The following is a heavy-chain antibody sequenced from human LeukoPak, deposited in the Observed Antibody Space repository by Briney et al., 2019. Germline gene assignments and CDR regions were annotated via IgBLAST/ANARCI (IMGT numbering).Heavy chain of an antibody. V-gene: IGHV4-4*07. Sequence: SETLSLTCTVSGGSISSYYWSWIRQPAGKGLEWIGRIYTSGSTNYSPSLKSRVTMSVDTSKNQFSLKLSSVTAADTAVYYCARVGSSSWYFDYWGQGTLVTVSS. CDR1: GGSISSYY. J-gene: IGHJ4*02. CDR3: ARVGSSSWYFDY. CDR2: IYTSGST. D-gene: IGHD6-13*01.